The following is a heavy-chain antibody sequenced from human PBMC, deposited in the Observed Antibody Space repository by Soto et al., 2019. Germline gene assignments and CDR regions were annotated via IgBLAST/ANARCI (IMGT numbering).Heavy chain of an antibody. CDR1: GFTFSSSE. CDR2: ISSSGSTV. V-gene: IGHV3-48*03. D-gene: IGHD3-22*01. CDR3: AREGSYDTMDY. J-gene: IGHJ4*02. Sequence: GALRLSCVASGFTFSSSEMNWVRLAPGKGLEWVSYISSSGSTVYHADSVEGRLTISRDNAKNSLFLQMNSLRAEDTALYCRAREGSYDTMDYWGLGTLVTVSS.